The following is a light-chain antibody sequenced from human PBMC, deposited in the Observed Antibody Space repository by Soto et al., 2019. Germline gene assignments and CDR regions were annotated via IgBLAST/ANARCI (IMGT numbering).Light chain of an antibody. V-gene: IGKV3-15*01. CDR3: QQYNNWQYT. CDR2: GAS. Sequence: EIVMTQSPATLSVSPGDRATLSCRASQSVRSYLAWYQQKPGQSPRLLISGASTRATGFPARFSSSGSGTEFTLTISLLQSEDLAVYYCQQYNNWQYTFGQGTKLEIK. J-gene: IGKJ2*01. CDR1: QSVRSY.